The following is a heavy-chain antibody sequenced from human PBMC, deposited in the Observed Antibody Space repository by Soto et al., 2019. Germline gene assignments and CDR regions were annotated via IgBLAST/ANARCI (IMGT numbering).Heavy chain of an antibody. V-gene: IGHV1-8*01. CDR1: GYTFTSYD. J-gene: IGHJ6*02. CDR3: ARWPDGYYYYGMDV. Sequence: QVQLVQSGAEVKKPGASVKVSCKASGYTFTSYDINWVRQATGQGLEWMGWMNPNSGNKGYAQKLQGRVTMTRNTSISTAYMELSSLRSEDAAVYYCARWPDGYYYYGMDVWGQGTTVTVSS. CDR2: MNPNSGNK.